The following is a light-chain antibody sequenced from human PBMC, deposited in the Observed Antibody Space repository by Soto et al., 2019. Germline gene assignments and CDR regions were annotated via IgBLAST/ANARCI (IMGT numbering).Light chain of an antibody. CDR2: EVF. J-gene: IGKJ4*01. CDR3: QQYSSWSLLT. V-gene: IGKV3-15*01. Sequence: EIVMPQTQNTLSVSAGDGATLSCRASQSVNSHLAWYQQKPGQAPRLLIYEVFTRATGIPARFSGSGSGTEFTLTISSLQSEDSAVYYCQQYSSWSLLTFCGVTKVDTK. CDR1: QSVNSH.